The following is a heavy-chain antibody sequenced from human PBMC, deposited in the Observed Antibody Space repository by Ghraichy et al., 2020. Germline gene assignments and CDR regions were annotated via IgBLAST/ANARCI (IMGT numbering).Heavy chain of an antibody. D-gene: IGHD2-2*01. V-gene: IGHV1-18*04. J-gene: IGHJ5*02. CDR3: ARDPVPNVGYCSSTSCPLENWFDP. CDR2: ISAYNGNT. CDR1: GYTFTSYG. Sequence: ASVKVSCKASGYTFTSYGISWVRQAPGQGLEWMGWISAYNGNTNYAQKLQGRVTMTTDTSTSTAYMELRSLRSDDTAVYYCARDPVPNVGYCSSTSCPLENWFDPWGQGTLVTVSS.